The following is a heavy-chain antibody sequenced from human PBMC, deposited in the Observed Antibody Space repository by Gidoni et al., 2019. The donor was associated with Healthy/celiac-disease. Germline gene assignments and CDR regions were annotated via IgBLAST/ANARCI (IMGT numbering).Heavy chain of an antibody. CDR3: AKDGGWCSTSCYLYNWFDP. V-gene: IGHV3-9*01. Sequence: EVALVGSGGGLVQPGRSPRISCAAPGFTFDDCVLHWVRPATGKGLECVAGRSWNSGSIRYADSGKGRFNIARDNAKNSLYLQMKSLRTEVTALYYCAKDGGWCSTSCYLYNWFDPWGQGTLVTVSS. CDR1: GFTFDDCV. D-gene: IGHD2-2*01. CDR2: RSWNSGSI. J-gene: IGHJ5*02.